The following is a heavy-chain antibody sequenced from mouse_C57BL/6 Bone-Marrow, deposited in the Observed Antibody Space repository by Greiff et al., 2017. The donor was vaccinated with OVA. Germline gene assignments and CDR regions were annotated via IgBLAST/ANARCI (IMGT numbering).Heavy chain of an antibody. CDR3: TGGYDYCWFAY. J-gene: IGHJ3*01. CDR1: GFTFSSYA. Sequence: EVQVVESGEGLVKPGGSLKLSCAASGFTFSSYAMSWVRQTPEKRLEWVAYISSGGDYIYYADTVKGRYTISRDNAMNTLYLQMSSLKSDDTAMYYCTGGYDYCWFAYWGQGTLVTVSA. V-gene: IGHV5-9-1*02. CDR2: ISSGGDYI. D-gene: IGHD2-4*01.